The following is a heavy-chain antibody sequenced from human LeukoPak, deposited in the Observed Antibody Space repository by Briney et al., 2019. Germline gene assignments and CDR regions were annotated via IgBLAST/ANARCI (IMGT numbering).Heavy chain of an antibody. CDR1: GYTFTSYA. CDR3: ARAPDILTGYPNYYYYGMDV. CDR2: INTNTGNP. V-gene: IGHV7-4-1*02. J-gene: IGHJ6*02. Sequence: ASVNVSCKASGYTFTSYAMNWVRQAPGQGLEWMGWINTNTGNPTYAQGFTGRFVFSLDTSVSTAYLQISSLKAEDTAVYYCARAPDILTGYPNYYYYGMDVWGQGTTVTVSS. D-gene: IGHD3-9*01.